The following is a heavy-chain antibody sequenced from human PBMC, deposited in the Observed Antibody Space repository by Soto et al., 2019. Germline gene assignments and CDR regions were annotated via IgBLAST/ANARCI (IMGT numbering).Heavy chain of an antibody. J-gene: IGHJ5*02. CDR1: GFTFSSYG. D-gene: IGHD3-16*01. Sequence: QVQLVESGGGVVQPGRSLRLSCAASGFTFSSYGMHWVRQAPGKGLEWVAVIWYDGSNKYYADSVKGRFTISRENSNDTVYVQNNSLRSGGMAVEYLARVRNQLGNGFDLRGQGTPVIV. CDR2: IWYDGSNK. CDR3: ARVRNQLGNGFDL. V-gene: IGHV3-33*01.